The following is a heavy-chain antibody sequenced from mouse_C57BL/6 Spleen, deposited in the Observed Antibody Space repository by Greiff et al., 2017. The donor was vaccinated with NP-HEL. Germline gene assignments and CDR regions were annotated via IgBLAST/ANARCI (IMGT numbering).Heavy chain of an antibody. CDR1: GYTFTSYW. Sequence: VQLQQPGAELVKPGASVKLSCKASGYTFTSYWMHWVKQRPGRGLEWIGRIDPNSGGTKYNEKFKSKATLTVDKPSSTAYMQLSSLTSEDSAVYYCATYYGSSYPYAMDYWGQGTSVTVSS. CDR3: ATYYGSSYPYAMDY. CDR2: IDPNSGGT. D-gene: IGHD1-1*01. J-gene: IGHJ4*01. V-gene: IGHV1-72*01.